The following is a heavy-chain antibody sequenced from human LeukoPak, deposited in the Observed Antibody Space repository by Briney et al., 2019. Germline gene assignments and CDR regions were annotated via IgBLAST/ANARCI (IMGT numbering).Heavy chain of an antibody. CDR2: INSDGSST. Sequence: PGGSLRLSCAASGFTFSSYWMHWVRQAPGKGLVWVSRINSDGSSTSYADSVKGRFTISRDNAKNTLYLQMNSLRAEDTAVYYCARARSSGYYAPYYFDYWGQGTLVTVSS. D-gene: IGHD3-22*01. V-gene: IGHV3-74*01. CDR3: ARARSSGYYAPYYFDY. J-gene: IGHJ4*02. CDR1: GFTFSSYW.